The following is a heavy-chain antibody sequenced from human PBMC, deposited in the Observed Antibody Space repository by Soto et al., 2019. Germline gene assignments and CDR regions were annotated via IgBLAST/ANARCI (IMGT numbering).Heavy chain of an antibody. D-gene: IGHD3-10*01. Sequence: QVQLVQSGAEVKKPGSSVKVSCKASGGTFSSYTISWVRQAPGQGLEWMGRIIPILGIANYAQKFQGRVTITADKSTSTSYMELSSLRSEDTAVYYCAKTSTYGSVSYQFDPWGQGTLVTVSS. CDR3: AKTSTYGSVSYQFDP. CDR1: GGTFSSYT. V-gene: IGHV1-69*02. CDR2: IIPILGIA. J-gene: IGHJ5*02.